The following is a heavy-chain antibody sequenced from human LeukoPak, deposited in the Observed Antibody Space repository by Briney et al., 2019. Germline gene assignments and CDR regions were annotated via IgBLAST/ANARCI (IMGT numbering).Heavy chain of an antibody. CDR3: ARDHGY. J-gene: IGHJ4*02. Sequence: GGSLRLSCAASGFTFSRYAMHWVRQAPGKGLEWVTVISSDGSQKYYADSVKGRFTISRDNSKNTLYLQMNSLRAEDTAVYYCARDHGYWGQGTLVTVSS. CDR2: ISSDGSQK. CDR1: GFTFSRYA. V-gene: IGHV3-30*04.